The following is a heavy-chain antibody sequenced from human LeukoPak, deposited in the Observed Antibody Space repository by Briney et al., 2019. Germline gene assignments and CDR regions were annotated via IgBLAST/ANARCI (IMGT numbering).Heavy chain of an antibody. V-gene: IGHV1-69*02. CDR3: AGVGVVPAENYYYMDV. CDR1: GGTFSSYT. Sequence: SVKVSCKASGGTFSSYTISWVRQAPGQGLEWMGRIIPILGIANYAQKFQGRVTITADKSTSTAYMELSSLRSEDTAVYYCAGVGVVPAENYYYMDVWGKGTTVTVSS. CDR2: IIPILGIA. J-gene: IGHJ6*03. D-gene: IGHD2-2*01.